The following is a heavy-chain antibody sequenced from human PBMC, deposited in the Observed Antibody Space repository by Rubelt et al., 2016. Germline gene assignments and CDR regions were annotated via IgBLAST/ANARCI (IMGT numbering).Heavy chain of an antibody. J-gene: IGHJ3*02. V-gene: IGHV1-18*01. Sequence: VPLVQSGAEVKKPGASVKVSCKASGYTFTRSGISWVRQAPGQGLEWMGWLTAYDGNTNHAQKIQGRGTMTTDTSTSTAYMGLRSLRSDETAVYFCARDQLALYAFDIWGQGTMVTVSS. CDR3: ARDQLALYAFDI. CDR1: GYTFTRSG. D-gene: IGHD1-1*01. CDR2: LTAYDGNT.